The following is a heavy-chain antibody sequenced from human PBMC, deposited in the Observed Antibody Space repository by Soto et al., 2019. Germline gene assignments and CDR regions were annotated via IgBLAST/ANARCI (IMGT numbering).Heavy chain of an antibody. CDR1: GGSFSGYY. CDR3: ARVTAAAGGTYYYYYMDV. J-gene: IGHJ6*03. Sequence: SETLSLTCAVYGGSFSGYYWSWIRQPPGKGLEWIGEINHSGSTNYNPSLKSRVTISVDTSKNQFSLKLSSVTAAYTAVYYCARVTAAAGGTYYYYYMDVWGKGTTVTVS. D-gene: IGHD6-13*01. V-gene: IGHV4-34*01. CDR2: INHSGST.